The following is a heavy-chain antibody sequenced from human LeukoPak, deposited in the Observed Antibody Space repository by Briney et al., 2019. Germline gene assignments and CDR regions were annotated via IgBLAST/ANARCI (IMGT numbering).Heavy chain of an antibody. J-gene: IGHJ4*02. CDR2: IYYSGST. Sequence: SETLSLTCTVSGGSISSYYWSWIRQPPGKGLEWIGYIYYSGSTNYNPSLKSRVTISVDTSKNQFSLKLSSVTAADTAVYYCARHPSDYYGSGFDYWGQGTLVTVSS. V-gene: IGHV4-59*08. CDR3: ARHPSDYYGSGFDY. D-gene: IGHD3-10*01. CDR1: GGSISSYY.